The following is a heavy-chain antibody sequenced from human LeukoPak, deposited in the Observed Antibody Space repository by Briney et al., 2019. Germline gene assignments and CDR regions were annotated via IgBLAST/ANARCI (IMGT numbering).Heavy chain of an antibody. V-gene: IGHV3-30-3*01. CDR2: VSYDGSNK. CDR1: GFTFSSYA. D-gene: IGHD3-22*01. J-gene: IGHJ3*02. Sequence: PGRSLRLSCAASGFTFSSYAMHWVRQAPGKGLEWVAVVSYDGSNKYYADSVKGRFTISRDNSKNTLYLQMNSLRPEDTAVYYCARRTPYYYDSSGPLGGAFDIWGQGTMVTVSS. CDR3: ARRTPYYYDSSGPLGGAFDI.